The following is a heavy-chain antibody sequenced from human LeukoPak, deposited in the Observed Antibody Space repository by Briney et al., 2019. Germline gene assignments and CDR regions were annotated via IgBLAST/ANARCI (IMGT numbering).Heavy chain of an antibody. V-gene: IGHV3-33*01. D-gene: IGHD2-8*01. J-gene: IGHJ4*02. CDR2: IWYDGSNK. Sequence: GGSLRLSYAASGFAFSSYGMHWVRQAPGKGLEWVAVIWYDGSNKYYADSVKGRFTISRDNSKNTLYLQMNSLRAEDTAVYYCARDLKYCTNGVCYRRLDYWGQGTLVTVSS. CDR1: GFAFSSYG. CDR3: ARDLKYCTNGVCYRRLDY.